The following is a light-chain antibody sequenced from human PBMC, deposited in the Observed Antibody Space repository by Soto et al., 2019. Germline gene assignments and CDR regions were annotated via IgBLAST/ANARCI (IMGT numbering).Light chain of an antibody. CDR2: DAS. CDR1: QSVSSY. J-gene: IGKJ4*01. Sequence: EIVLTQSPATLSLSPGERATLSCRASQSVSSYLAWYQQKPGQAPRLLIYDASNRATGIPARFSGSGSGTDFTLTISSLEPEDFAVYYCQQFDKLITFGGGTKVEI. CDR3: QQFDKLIT. V-gene: IGKV3-11*01.